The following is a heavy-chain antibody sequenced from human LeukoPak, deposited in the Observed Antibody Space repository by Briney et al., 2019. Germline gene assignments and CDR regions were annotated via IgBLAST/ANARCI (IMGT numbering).Heavy chain of an antibody. CDR3: AKVPLGDYGGLRFDP. CDR1: GFTFSSYA. V-gene: IGHV3-23*01. D-gene: IGHD4-23*01. J-gene: IGHJ5*02. CDR2: ISGSGGST. Sequence: GGSLGLSCAVSGFTFSSYAMSWVRQAPGKGLEWVSAISGSGGSTYYADSVKGRLTISRDNSKNTLYLQMNSLRAEDTAVYYCAKVPLGDYGGLRFDPWGQGTLVTVSS.